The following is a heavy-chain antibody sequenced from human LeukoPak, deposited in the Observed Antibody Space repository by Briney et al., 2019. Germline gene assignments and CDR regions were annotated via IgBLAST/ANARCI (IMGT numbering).Heavy chain of an antibody. CDR1: GYTFTSYG. CDR2: ISAYNGNT. V-gene: IGHV1-18*01. J-gene: IGHJ6*03. CDR3: AREGRKSRGVDIVRKKETGYYYYMDV. D-gene: IGHD2-15*01. Sequence: ASVKVSCKTSGYTFTSYGISWVRQAPGQGLEWMGWISAYNGNTNYAQKVQGRVTMTTDTSTSTAYMELRSLRSDDTAVYYCAREGRKSRGVDIVRKKETGYYYYMDVWGKGTTVTVSS.